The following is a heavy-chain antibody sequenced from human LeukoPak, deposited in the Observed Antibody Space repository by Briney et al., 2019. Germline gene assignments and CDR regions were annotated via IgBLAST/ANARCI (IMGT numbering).Heavy chain of an antibody. D-gene: IGHD1-26*01. CDR1: GGSISYFY. Sequence: SETLSLTCTVSGGSISYFYWSWIRQPAGKGLEWIGRIYTSGSTNYNPSLKSRVTMSVDTSRKQFSLKLSSVTAADTAVYYCARVRGSSGSYEYYHYMDVWGKGTTVTISS. V-gene: IGHV4-4*07. J-gene: IGHJ6*03. CDR2: IYTSGST. CDR3: ARVRGSSGSYEYYHYMDV.